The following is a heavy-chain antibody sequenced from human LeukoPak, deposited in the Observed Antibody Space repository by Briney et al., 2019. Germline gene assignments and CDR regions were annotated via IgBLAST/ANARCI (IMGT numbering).Heavy chain of an antibody. J-gene: IGHJ4*02. V-gene: IGHV3-48*01. CDR1: GFTFSSYG. Sequence: PGGSLRLSCAAPGFTFSSYGMNWVRQAPGKGLEWVSYLSRSSATIYYADSVEGRFTISRDNAKNSLYLQMNSLRAEDTAVYYCAKDRGGDYGLDYWGQGTLVTVSS. CDR3: AKDRGGDYGLDY. D-gene: IGHD4-17*01. CDR2: LSRSSATI.